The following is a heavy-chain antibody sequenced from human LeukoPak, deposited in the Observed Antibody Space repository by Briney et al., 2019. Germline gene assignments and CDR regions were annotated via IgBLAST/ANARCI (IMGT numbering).Heavy chain of an antibody. V-gene: IGHV1-46*01. CDR2: INPSGGST. CDR1: GYTFTSYY. J-gene: IGHJ4*02. CDR3: ARDGGGGCDLGLFDY. Sequence: ASVKVSCKASGYTFTSYYMHWVRQAPGQGLEWMGIINPSGGSTSYAQKFQGRVTMTRDTSTSTVYMELSSLRSEDTAVYYCARDGGGGCDLGLFDYWGQGTLVTVSS. D-gene: IGHD2-21*02.